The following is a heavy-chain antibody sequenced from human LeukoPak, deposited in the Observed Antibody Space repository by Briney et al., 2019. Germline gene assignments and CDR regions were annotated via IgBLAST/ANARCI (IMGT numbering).Heavy chain of an antibody. CDR3: ARAIDELYYDILTGYYTGWYFDL. Sequence: SETLSLTCTVSGGSISSGSYYWSWIRQPAGKGLEWIGRIYTSGSTNYNPSLKSRVTISVDTSKNQFSLKLSSVTAADTAVYYCARAIDELYYDILTGYYTGWYFDLWGRGTLVTVSS. V-gene: IGHV4-61*02. CDR2: IYTSGST. D-gene: IGHD3-9*01. CDR1: GGSISSGSYY. J-gene: IGHJ2*01.